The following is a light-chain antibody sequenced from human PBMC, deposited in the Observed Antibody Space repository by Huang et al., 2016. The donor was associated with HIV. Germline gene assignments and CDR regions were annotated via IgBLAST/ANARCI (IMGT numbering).Light chain of an antibody. CDR3: QHYYNWPPRYT. Sequence: EIVMTQSPGILSVSPGERATLSCTASQNVANDLALYQQKPGQPPRLLMYDAATRATGVPPRFSGSASGSEFTLTISGLQSEDFATYYCQHYYNWPPRYTFGQGTKVDFK. J-gene: IGKJ2*01. CDR1: QNVAND. V-gene: IGKV3-15*01. CDR2: DAA.